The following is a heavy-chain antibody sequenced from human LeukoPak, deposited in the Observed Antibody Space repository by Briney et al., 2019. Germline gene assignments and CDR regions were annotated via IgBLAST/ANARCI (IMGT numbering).Heavy chain of an antibody. CDR2: IYYSGNT. CDR1: GGSISSYY. V-gene: IGHV4-59*12. D-gene: IGHD7-27*01. CDR3: ARANWGSREPDAFDI. J-gene: IGHJ3*02. Sequence: SETLSLTCTVSGGSISSYYWSWIRQPPGKGLEWIGYIYYSGNTNYNPSLKSRVTISVDTSKNQFSLKLSSVTAADTAVYYCARANWGSREPDAFDIWGQGTMVTVSS.